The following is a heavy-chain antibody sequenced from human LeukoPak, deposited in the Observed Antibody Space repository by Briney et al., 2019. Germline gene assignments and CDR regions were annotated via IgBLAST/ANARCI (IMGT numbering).Heavy chain of an antibody. CDR2: INHSGST. Sequence: PSETLSLTCAVYGGSFSGYYWSWIRQPPGKGLEWIGEINHSGSTNYNPSLKSRVTISVDTSKNQFSLKLSSVTAADTAVYYCARAYTSFYGDYWGMDYWGQGTLVTVSS. V-gene: IGHV4-34*01. D-gene: IGHD4-17*01. CDR3: ARAYTSFYGDYWGMDY. J-gene: IGHJ4*02. CDR1: GGSFSGYY.